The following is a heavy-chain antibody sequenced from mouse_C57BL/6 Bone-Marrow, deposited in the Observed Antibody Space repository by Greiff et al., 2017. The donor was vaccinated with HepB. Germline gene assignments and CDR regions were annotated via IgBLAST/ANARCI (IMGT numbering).Heavy chain of an antibody. Sequence: QVQLQQPGAELVKPGASVKMSCKASGYTFTSYWITWVKQRPGQGLEWIGDIYPGSGSTNYNEKFKSKATLTVDKSSSTAYMELRSLTSEDTAVYYCARDGSTMVTTGYYAMDYWGQGTSVTVSS. CDR1: GYTFTSYW. D-gene: IGHD2-2*01. J-gene: IGHJ4*01. CDR3: ARDGSTMVTTGYYAMDY. CDR2: IYPGSGST. V-gene: IGHV1-55*01.